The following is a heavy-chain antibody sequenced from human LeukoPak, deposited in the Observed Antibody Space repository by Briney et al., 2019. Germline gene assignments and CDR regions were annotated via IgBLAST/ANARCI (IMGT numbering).Heavy chain of an antibody. V-gene: IGHV1-24*01. D-gene: IGHD3-9*01. Sequence: ASVKVSCKVSGYTLTELSMHWVRQAPGKGLEWMGGFGPEDGETIYAQKFQGRVTMTEDTSTDTAYMELSSLRSEDTAVYYCATDYDILTGYANWGQGTLVTVSS. CDR2: FGPEDGET. CDR3: ATDYDILTGYAN. J-gene: IGHJ4*02. CDR1: GYTLTELS.